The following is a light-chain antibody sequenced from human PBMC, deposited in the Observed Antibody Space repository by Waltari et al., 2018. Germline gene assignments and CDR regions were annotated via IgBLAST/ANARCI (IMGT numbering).Light chain of an antibody. V-gene: IGLV4-69*01. CDR1: GEYSAYA. CDR2: VNSDGSH. J-gene: IGLJ3*02. Sequence: QLVLTQSPSASASLGASVKLTCTLTGEYSAYAIAWHQQQPEKGPRYLMNVNSDGSHHKADGIPERFSGSSAGAERYLIISRLQSDDEADYFCQTWGMNIQVFGGGTRLTVL. CDR3: QTWGMNIQV.